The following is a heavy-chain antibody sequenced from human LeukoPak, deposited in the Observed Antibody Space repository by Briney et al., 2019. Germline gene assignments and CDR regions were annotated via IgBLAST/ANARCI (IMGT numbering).Heavy chain of an antibody. CDR1: GGSISSGGYY. D-gene: IGHD3-10*01. V-gene: IGHV4-30-2*01. CDR2: IYHSGST. Sequence: KTSETLSLTCTVSGGSISSGGYYWSWIRQPPGKGLEWIGYIYHSGSTYYNPSLKSRVTISVDRSKNQFSLKLSSVTAADTAVYFCARSRQASGLFNSWGQGTLVVVSS. CDR3: ARSRQASGLFNS. J-gene: IGHJ5*01.